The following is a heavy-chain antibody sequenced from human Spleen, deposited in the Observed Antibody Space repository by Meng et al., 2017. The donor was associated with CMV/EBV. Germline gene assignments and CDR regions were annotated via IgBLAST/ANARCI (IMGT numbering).Heavy chain of an antibody. J-gene: IGHJ5*02. V-gene: IGHV4-61*01. CDR1: GGAVSSGSYY. Sequence: SETLSLTCTVSGGAVSSGSYYWSWIRQPPGKGLEWIGYIYYSGSTNYNPSLKSRVTISVDTSKNQFSLKLSSVTAADTAVYYCARGPPYCSTTSCYESLPWFDPWGQGTLVTVSS. CDR2: IYYSGST. CDR3: ARGPPYCSTTSCYESLPWFDP. D-gene: IGHD2-2*01.